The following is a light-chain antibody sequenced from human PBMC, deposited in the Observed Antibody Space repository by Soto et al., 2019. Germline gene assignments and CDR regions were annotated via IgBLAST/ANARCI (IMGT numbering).Light chain of an antibody. CDR2: DAS. CDR3: QQYETFSGT. J-gene: IGKJ1*01. Sequence: DIPMSQSPSALSASVGDTVTFTCRASQSVSGWLAWYQQKPGEAPKLLIYDASALPRGVPSRFSGSGSGTKFTLTIASLQPDDFATYYCQQYETFSGTFGPGTKVDIK. CDR1: QSVSGW. V-gene: IGKV1-5*01.